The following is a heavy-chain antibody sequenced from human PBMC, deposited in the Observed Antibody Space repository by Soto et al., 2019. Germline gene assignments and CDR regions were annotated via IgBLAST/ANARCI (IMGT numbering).Heavy chain of an antibody. CDR3: ARELRLGEDYYGMAV. CDR1: GGSISSGGYY. J-gene: IGHJ6*02. D-gene: IGHD3-10*01. V-gene: IGHV4-31*03. Sequence: SETLSLTCTVSGGSISSGGYYWSWIRQHPGRGLEWIGYIYYSGSTYYNPSLKSRVTISVDTSKNQFSLKLSSVTAADTAVYYCARELRLGEDYYGMAVWGQGTTVT. CDR2: IYYSGST.